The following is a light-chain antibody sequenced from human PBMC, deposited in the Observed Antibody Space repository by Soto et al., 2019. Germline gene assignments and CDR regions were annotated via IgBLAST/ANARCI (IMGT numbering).Light chain of an antibody. CDR2: DAS. CDR3: QQYNDWPS. CDR1: QRVSNN. Sequence: EVVMTQSPATLSVSPVERATLSCSASQRVSNNLAWYQHKPGQAPRLLIYDASTRATGVSARFSGSVSGTGFTLTINSLQSEDFAVYSCQQYNDWPSFGPGTTVDIK. J-gene: IGKJ3*01. V-gene: IGKV3-15*01.